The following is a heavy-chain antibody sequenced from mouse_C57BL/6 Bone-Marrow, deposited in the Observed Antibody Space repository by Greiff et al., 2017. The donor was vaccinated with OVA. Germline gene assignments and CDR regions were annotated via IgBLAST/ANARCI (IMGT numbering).Heavy chain of an antibody. Sequence: VQLQESGGGLVKPGGSLKLSCAASGFTFSDYGMHWVRQAPEKGLEWVAYISSGSSTIYYADTVKGRFTISRDNAKNTLFLQMTSLRSEDTAMYYCARNGGNYFYAMDYWGQGTSVTVSS. D-gene: IGHD2-1*01. J-gene: IGHJ4*01. V-gene: IGHV5-17*01. CDR1: GFTFSDYG. CDR2: ISSGSSTI. CDR3: ARNGGNYFYAMDY.